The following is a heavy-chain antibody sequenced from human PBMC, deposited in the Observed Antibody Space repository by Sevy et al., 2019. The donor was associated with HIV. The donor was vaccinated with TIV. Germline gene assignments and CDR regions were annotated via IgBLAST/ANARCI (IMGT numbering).Heavy chain of an antibody. CDR1: GYTFTSYG. CDR3: AGVGSYYYDSSGYSFDY. V-gene: IGHV1-18*01. Sequence: ASVKVSCKASGYTFTSYGISWVRQAPGQGLEWMGWISAYNGNTNYAQKLQGRVTMTTDTSTSTAYMELRSLRSDDTAGYYCAGVGSYYYDSSGYSFDYWGQGTLVTVSS. CDR2: ISAYNGNT. D-gene: IGHD3-22*01. J-gene: IGHJ4*02.